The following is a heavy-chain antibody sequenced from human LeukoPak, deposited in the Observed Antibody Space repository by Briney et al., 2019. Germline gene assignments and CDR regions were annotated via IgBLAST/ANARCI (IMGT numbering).Heavy chain of an antibody. CDR2: INPNSGGT. V-gene: IGHV1-2*06. D-gene: IGHD4/OR15-4a*01. J-gene: IGHJ5*02. CDR1: GYTFTSYY. CDR3: ARDAYGTNRFDP. Sequence: ASVTVSCKASGYTFTSYYMHWVRQAPGQRLEWMGRINPNSGGTNYAQKFQGRVTMTRDTSISTAYMELSRLRSDDTAVYYCARDAYGTNRFDPWGQGTLVTVSS.